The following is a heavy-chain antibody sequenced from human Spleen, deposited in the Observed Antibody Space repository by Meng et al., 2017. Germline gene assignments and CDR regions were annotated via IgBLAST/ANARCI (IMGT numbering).Heavy chain of an antibody. D-gene: IGHD6-19*01. CDR3: ARDRGAVVGACVDY. CDR2: IFHSGST. V-gene: IGHV4-38-2*02. Sequence: SETLPLTCAVSGYSLNSNYFWGWIRQAPGKGLEWIGNIFHSGSTFYNPSLRSRVTISIDTSKNQFSLELTSVTAADMAVYYCARDRGAVVGACVDYWGQGTLVTVSS. CDR1: GYSLNSNYF. J-gene: IGHJ4*02.